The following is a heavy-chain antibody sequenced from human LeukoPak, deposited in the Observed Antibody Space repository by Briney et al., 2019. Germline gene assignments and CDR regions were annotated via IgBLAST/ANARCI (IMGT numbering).Heavy chain of an antibody. CDR2: ITNGGSTI. CDR1: GFTFSNYA. Sequence: PGGSLRLSCEASGFTFSNYAMGWVRQAPGDGLEWVSYITNGGSTIHHADSVKGRFTISRDNAKKTLYLQMNSLRAEDTAVYYCARSIGLTGGGVDVWGQGTTATVSS. J-gene: IGHJ6*02. V-gene: IGHV3-11*01. CDR3: ARSIGLTGGGVDV. D-gene: IGHD3-9*01.